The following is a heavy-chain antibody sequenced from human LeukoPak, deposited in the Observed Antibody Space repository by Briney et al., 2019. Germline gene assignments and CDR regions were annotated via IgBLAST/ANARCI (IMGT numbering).Heavy chain of an antibody. CDR3: AKDQNYFGSGSPVY. D-gene: IGHD3-10*01. V-gene: IGHV3-23*01. Sequence: GGSLRLSCAASGFTFNTYVMSWVRQAPGKGLEWVSTISGSGSSTYYADSVKGRFTISRDNSENTLYLQMNSLRAEDTAVYYCAKDQNYFGSGSPVYWGQGTLVTVSS. CDR2: ISGSGSST. J-gene: IGHJ4*02. CDR1: GFTFNTYV.